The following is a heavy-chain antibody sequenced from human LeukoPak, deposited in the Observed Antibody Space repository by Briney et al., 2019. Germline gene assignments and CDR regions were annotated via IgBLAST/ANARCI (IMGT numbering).Heavy chain of an antibody. CDR3: ARRGIQLWLRGGYFDY. J-gene: IGHJ4*02. CDR1: GGSISSSSYY. D-gene: IGHD5-18*01. Sequence: SETLSLTCTVSGGSISSSSYYWGWIRQPPGKGLEWIGSIYYSGSTYYNPSLKSRVTISVDTSKNQFSLKLSSVTAADTAVYYCARRGIQLWLRGGYFDYWGQGTLVTVSS. V-gene: IGHV4-39*01. CDR2: IYYSGST.